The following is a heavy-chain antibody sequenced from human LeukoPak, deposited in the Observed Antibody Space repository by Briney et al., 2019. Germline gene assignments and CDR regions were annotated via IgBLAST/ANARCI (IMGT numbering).Heavy chain of an antibody. CDR2: IYYSGST. D-gene: IGHD4-17*01. CDR1: GGSVSSGSYY. Sequence: SETLSLTCTVSGGSVSSGSYYWSWIRQPPGKGLEWIGYIYYSGSTNYNPSLKSRVTISVDTSKNQFSLKLSSVTAADTAVYYCARDLYGDNWFDPWGQGTLVTVSS. V-gene: IGHV4-61*01. CDR3: ARDLYGDNWFDP. J-gene: IGHJ5*02.